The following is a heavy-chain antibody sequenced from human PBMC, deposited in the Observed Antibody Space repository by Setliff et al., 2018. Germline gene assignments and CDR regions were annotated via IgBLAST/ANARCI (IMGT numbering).Heavy chain of an antibody. CDR2: IGHTGSI. V-gene: IGHV4-38-2*02. Sequence: SETLSLTCTVSGYSISSGYIWGWIRQPPGKGLEWAGNIGHTGSINYNPSLKSRLTISRDTSKNQVSLKLNSVTATDTAVYYCARDLGHGGDSDYWGQGIQVTVSS. D-gene: IGHD2-21*02. CDR1: GYSISSGYI. CDR3: ARDLGHGGDSDY. J-gene: IGHJ4*02.